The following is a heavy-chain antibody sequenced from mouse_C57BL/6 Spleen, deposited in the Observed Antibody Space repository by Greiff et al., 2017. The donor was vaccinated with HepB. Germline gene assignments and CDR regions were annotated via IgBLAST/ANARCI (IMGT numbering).Heavy chain of an antibody. Sequence: VQLQQPGAELVKPGASVKLSCKASGYTFTSYWMQWVKQRPGQGLEWIGEIDPSDSYTNYNQKFKGKATLTVDPSSSTAYMPLSSLTSEDSAVYYCARIYYDYDGYAMDYWGQGTSVTVSS. V-gene: IGHV1-50*01. CDR1: GYTFTSYW. CDR3: ARIYYDYDGYAMDY. J-gene: IGHJ4*01. CDR2: IDPSDSYT. D-gene: IGHD2-4*01.